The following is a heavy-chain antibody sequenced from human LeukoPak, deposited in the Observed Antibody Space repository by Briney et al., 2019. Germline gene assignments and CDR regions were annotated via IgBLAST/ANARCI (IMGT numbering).Heavy chain of an antibody. CDR2: IWYDGSNK. J-gene: IGHJ4*02. Sequence: GRSLRLSCAASGFTFSSYGMHWVRQAPGKGLEWVAVIWYDGSNKYYADSVEGRFTISRDNSKNTLYLQMNSLRAEDTAVYYCARDGAPYSSSSGDYWGQGTLVTISS. CDR3: ARDGAPYSSSSGDY. D-gene: IGHD6-6*01. CDR1: GFTFSSYG. V-gene: IGHV3-33*01.